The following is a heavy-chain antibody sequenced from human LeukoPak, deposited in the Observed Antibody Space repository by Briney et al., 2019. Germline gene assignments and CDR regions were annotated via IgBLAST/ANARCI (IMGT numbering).Heavy chain of an antibody. CDR2: IYTDGTT. J-gene: IGHJ4*02. D-gene: IGHD7-27*01. Sequence: PGGSLRLSCAASGFTVSTNYMSWVRQAPGRGLEWVSLIYTDGTTYYADSVKGRFTLSRDKSKNTLHLQMNGLRADDTAVYYCARAALGIGDYWGQGTLVTVSS. V-gene: IGHV3-66*01. CDR1: GFTVSTNY. CDR3: ARAALGIGDY.